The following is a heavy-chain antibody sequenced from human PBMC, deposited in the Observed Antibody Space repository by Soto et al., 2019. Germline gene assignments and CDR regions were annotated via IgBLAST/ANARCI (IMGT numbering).Heavy chain of an antibody. D-gene: IGHD3-3*01. V-gene: IGHV1-18*01. CDR1: GYIFSSYG. CDR2: ITVYNGNT. CDR3: ARDNPGVVGVDY. J-gene: IGHJ4*02. Sequence: QVQLLQSGAEVKKPGASVKVSCKTSGYIFSSYGVNWVRQAPGQGLEWMGWITVYNGNTQYVQKFQDRVTMTTDTSTSTAYMELRSLRSDDTAVYYCARDNPGVVGVDYWGQGTLVTVSS.